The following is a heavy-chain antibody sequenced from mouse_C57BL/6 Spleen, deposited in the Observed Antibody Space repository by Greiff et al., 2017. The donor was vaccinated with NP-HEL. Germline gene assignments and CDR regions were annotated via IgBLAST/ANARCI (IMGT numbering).Heavy chain of an antibody. CDR3: AREGAYYSKGDY. J-gene: IGHJ2*01. Sequence: VQLQQSGAELVRHGSSVKLSCKASGYTFTSYWMHWVKQRPIQGLEWIGNIDPSDSETHYNQKFKDKATLTVDKSSSTAYMQLSSLTSEDSAVYYCAREGAYYSKGDYWGQGTTLTVSS. CDR2: IDPSDSET. V-gene: IGHV1-52*01. CDR1: GYTFTSYW. D-gene: IGHD2-5*01.